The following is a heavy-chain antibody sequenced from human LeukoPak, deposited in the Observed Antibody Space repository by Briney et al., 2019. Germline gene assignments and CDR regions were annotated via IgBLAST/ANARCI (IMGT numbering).Heavy chain of an antibody. Sequence: PSETLSLTCTVSGGSISSYYWSWIRQPPGKGLEWIGYIYYSGNTNYNPSLKSRVTISVDTSKNQFSLKLSSVTAADTAVYYCARVYDILTGYYDYWGQGTLVTVSS. D-gene: IGHD3-9*01. J-gene: IGHJ4*02. CDR2: IYYSGNT. CDR3: ARVYDILTGYYDY. V-gene: IGHV4-59*01. CDR1: GGSISSYY.